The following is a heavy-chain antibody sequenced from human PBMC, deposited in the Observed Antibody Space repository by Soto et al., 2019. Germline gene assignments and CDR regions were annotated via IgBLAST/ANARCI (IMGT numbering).Heavy chain of an antibody. D-gene: IGHD3-10*01. CDR1: GFTFTTYA. Sequence: ASVKVSCKSSGFTFTTYAIHWLRQAPGQRPQWMGWINGGSGNTKYSQDFQGRVTFTRDTFATTAYLELSSLRSEDTAVYYCARVPPWGNSAGDYYIQHYDSWGQGTPVTVSS. CDR3: ARVPPWGNSAGDYYIQHYDS. V-gene: IGHV1-3*01. CDR2: INGGSGNT. J-gene: IGHJ4*02.